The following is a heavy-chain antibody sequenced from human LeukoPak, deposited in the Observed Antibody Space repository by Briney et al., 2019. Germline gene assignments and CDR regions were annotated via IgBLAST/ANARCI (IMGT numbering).Heavy chain of an antibody. CDR3: ARGHSALRITMVRRVWYNY. V-gene: IGHV4-34*01. CDR2: INHSGST. D-gene: IGHD3-10*01. CDR1: GGSFSGYY. Sequence: SETLSLTCAVYGGSFSGYYWSWIRQPPGKGLEWIGEINHSGSTNYNPSLKSRVTISVDTSKNQFSLKLSSVTAADTAVYYCARGHSALRITMVRRVWYNYWGQGTLVTVSS. J-gene: IGHJ4*02.